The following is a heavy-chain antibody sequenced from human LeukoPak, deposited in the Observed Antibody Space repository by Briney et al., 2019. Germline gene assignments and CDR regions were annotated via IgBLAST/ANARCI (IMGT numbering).Heavy chain of an antibody. CDR3: AREGAVFDY. CDR1: GFTFSSYE. CDR2: ISSSGSTI. V-gene: IGHV3-48*03. J-gene: IGHJ4*02. D-gene: IGHD1-26*01. Sequence: PGGSLRLSCAASGFTFSSYEMNWVRQAPGKGLEWVSYISSSGSTIYYADSVRGRFTISRDNAKNSLYLQMNSLRAEDTAVYYCAREGAVFDYWGQGTLVTVSS.